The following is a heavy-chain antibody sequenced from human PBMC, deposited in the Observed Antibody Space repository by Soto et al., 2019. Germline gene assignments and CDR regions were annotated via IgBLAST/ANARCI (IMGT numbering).Heavy chain of an antibody. J-gene: IGHJ2*01. CDR2: INPKSGAT. D-gene: IGHD2-21*01. Sequence: QVHLVQSGAEVQKPGASVKVSCKASGYTFTDYWIHWVRQAPGQGLEWMGWINPKSGATNYAQKFQGWVNMTRDTSISTVYLDLSRLTSDDTAIYYCARDLCGGNCPGIWYFDLWGRGTLVTVSS. V-gene: IGHV1-2*04. CDR3: ARDLCGGNCPGIWYFDL. CDR1: GYTFTDYW.